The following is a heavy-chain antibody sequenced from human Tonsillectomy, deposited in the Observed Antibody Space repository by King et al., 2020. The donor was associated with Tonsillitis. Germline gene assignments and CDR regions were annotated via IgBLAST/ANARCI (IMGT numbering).Heavy chain of an antibody. CDR2: TYYRSKWHN. CDR1: GDSVSSNSAA. J-gene: IGHJ5*02. D-gene: IGHD2-15*01. CDR3: ASELACSGGSCNSGWFDP. V-gene: IGHV6-1*01. Sequence: VQLQQSGPGLVKPSQTLSLTCAISGDSVSSNSAAWNWIRQSPSRGLEWLGRTYYRSKWHNDYALSVQSRITINPDTSKNQFSLQLNSVTPEDTAVYYCASELACSGGSCNSGWFDPWGQGTQVTVSS.